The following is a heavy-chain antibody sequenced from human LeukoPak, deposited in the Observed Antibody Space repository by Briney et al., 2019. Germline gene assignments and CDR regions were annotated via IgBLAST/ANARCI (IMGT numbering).Heavy chain of an antibody. V-gene: IGHV4-39*01. D-gene: IGHD4-23*01. J-gene: IGHJ4*02. Sequence: SETLSLTCTVSPDSISSNHYYCGWVRQPPGKGLEWIGSISYGGNTYYNPSLGNRVTMSVDTSKTQFSLELISVTAADTAVYFCVRTDYGGTFDRRGQGTLVTVSS. CDR2: ISYGGNT. CDR3: VRTDYGGTFDR. CDR1: PDSISSNHYY.